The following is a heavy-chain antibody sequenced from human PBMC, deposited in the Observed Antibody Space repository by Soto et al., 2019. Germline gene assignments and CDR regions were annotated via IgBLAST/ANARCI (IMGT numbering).Heavy chain of an antibody. D-gene: IGHD5-18*01. CDR3: ARDGGYSYGYTYSYYGMEV. CDR1: GYTFTSYG. V-gene: IGHV1-18*04. CDR2: ISAYNGNT. J-gene: IGHJ6*02. Sequence: ASVKVSCKASGYTFTSYGISWVRQAPGQGLEWMGWISAYNGNTNYAQRLQGRVTMTTDTSTSTAYMELRSLRSDDTAVYYCARDGGYSYGYTYSYYGMEVWGQATTVTVSS.